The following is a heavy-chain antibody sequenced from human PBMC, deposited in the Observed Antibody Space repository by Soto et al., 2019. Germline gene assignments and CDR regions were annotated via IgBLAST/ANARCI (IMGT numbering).Heavy chain of an antibody. V-gene: IGHV3-49*03. Sequence: GGSLRLSCTASGFTFGDYAMSWFRQAPGKGLEWVGFIRSKAYGGTTEYAASVKGRFTISRDDSKSIAYLQMNSLKTEDTAVYYCTRGGKDSLRFLGWLTNYFGYWGQGTLVTVSS. CDR2: IRSKAYGGTT. J-gene: IGHJ4*02. CDR1: GFTFGDYA. D-gene: IGHD3-3*01. CDR3: TRGGKDSLRFLGWLTNYFGY.